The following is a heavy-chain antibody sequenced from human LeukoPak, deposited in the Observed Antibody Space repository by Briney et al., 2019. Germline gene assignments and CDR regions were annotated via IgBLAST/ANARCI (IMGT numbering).Heavy chain of an antibody. J-gene: IGHJ4*02. CDR3: ARDPLHYYDSSGPKIY. CDR1: GFTFSSYS. Sequence: PGGSLRLSCAASGFTFSSYSMNWVRQAPGKGLEWVSSISSSSSYIYYADSVKGRFTISRDNAKNSLYLQMNSLRAEDTAVYYCARDPLHYYDSSGPKIYWGQGTLVTVSS. CDR2: ISSSSSYI. D-gene: IGHD3-22*01. V-gene: IGHV3-21*01.